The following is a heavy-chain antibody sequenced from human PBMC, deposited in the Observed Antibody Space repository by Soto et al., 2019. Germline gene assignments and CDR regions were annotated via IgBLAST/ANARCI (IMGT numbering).Heavy chain of an antibody. CDR2: INHSGST. Sequence: QVQLQQWGAGLLKPSETLSLTCAVYGGSFSGYYWSWIRQPPGKGLEWIGEINHSGSTNYNPSLKRRATIPVNTSKNQFSLKLSSVTAADTAVYYCARATKRRYCSSTSCPLFIYYYGMDVWGQGTTVTVSS. CDR1: GGSFSGYY. D-gene: IGHD2-2*01. CDR3: ARATKRRYCSSTSCPLFIYYYGMDV. J-gene: IGHJ6*02. V-gene: IGHV4-34*01.